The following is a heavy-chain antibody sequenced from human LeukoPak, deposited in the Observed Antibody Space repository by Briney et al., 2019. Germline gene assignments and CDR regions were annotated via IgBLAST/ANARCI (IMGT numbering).Heavy chain of an antibody. Sequence: SETLSLTCTVSGDSISSSNYYWGWIRQPPGKGLEWVGTIYYSGSTYYNPSLKSRVIISVDTSKNLFSLKESRVTAADTAVYYCARDELVVVTAFGDAFDIWGQGTMVTVSS. CDR1: GDSISSSNYY. J-gene: IGHJ3*02. CDR3: ARDELVVVTAFGDAFDI. CDR2: IYYSGST. D-gene: IGHD2-21*02. V-gene: IGHV4-39*07.